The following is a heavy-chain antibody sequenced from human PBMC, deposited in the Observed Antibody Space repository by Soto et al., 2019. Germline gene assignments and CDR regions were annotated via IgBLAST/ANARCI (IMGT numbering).Heavy chain of an antibody. CDR2: MQPSSGRT. CDR1: GYSFTSLD. V-gene: IGHV1-8*01. Sequence: ASVKVPCKASGYSFTSLDINWVRQTTGQGLEWMGWMQPSSGRTGYAQKFQGRVTMTRATSINTAYMELSSLTSDDTACYYCARGVTAGVDYWGQGTLVTVSS. D-gene: IGHD1-26*01. CDR3: ARGVTAGVDY. J-gene: IGHJ4*02.